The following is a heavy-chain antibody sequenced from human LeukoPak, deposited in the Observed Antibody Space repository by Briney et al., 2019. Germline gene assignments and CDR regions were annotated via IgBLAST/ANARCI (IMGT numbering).Heavy chain of an antibody. CDR3: ARATQVVVPAAMAY. CDR1: GYTFTGYY. D-gene: IGHD2-2*01. V-gene: IGHV1-2*02. J-gene: IGHJ4*02. Sequence: ASVKVSCKASGYTFTGYYMHWVRQAPGQGLEWMGWINPNSGGTNYAQKFQGRVTMTRDTSISTAYMELSRLRSDDTAVYYCARATQVVVPAAMAYWGQGTLVTVSS. CDR2: INPNSGGT.